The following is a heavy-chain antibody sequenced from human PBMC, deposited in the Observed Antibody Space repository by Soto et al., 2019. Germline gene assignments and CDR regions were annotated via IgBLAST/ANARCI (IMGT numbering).Heavy chain of an antibody. Sequence: SVKVSCKASGGSFSSYAISWVRQAPGQGLEWMGGISPIFGKANYEQKFQGRVTITADESTSTDYMELSILRSEDTVVYYVAGLYFWSGYSPLYYYGMDVWGQGTTVTVSS. D-gene: IGHD3-3*01. CDR2: ISPIFGKA. V-gene: IGHV1-69*13. J-gene: IGHJ6*02. CDR1: GGSFSSYA. CDR3: AGLYFWSGYSPLYYYGMDV.